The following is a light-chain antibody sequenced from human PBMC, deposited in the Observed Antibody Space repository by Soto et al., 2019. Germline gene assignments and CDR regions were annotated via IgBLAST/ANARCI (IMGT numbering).Light chain of an antibody. CDR2: EVT. Sequence: QSVLTHAASVSGSPGQSITISCTGTDNDIGGYNYVSWYQQHPGKAPKLMIYEVTHRPSGVSSRFFASKSGNTASLTISGLQTEEEADYYCSSYTGSSTHVFGTGTKVTVL. CDR3: SSYTGSSTHV. CDR1: DNDIGGYNY. V-gene: IGLV2-14*01. J-gene: IGLJ1*01.